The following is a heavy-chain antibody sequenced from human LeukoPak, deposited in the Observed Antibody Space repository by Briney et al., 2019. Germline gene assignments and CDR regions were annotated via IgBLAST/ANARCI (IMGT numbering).Heavy chain of an antibody. D-gene: IGHD2-15*01. CDR3: ARPLCSAGSCYSPNAFDI. CDR1: GGSISGGNFH. V-gene: IGHV4-61*02. J-gene: IGHJ3*02. CDR2: ISASGST. Sequence: SQTLSLTCTVSGGSISGGNFHWTWIRQPAGKGLEWIGRISASGSTNHNPSLKSRVTISVDTSKNHFSLKLSSVTAADTAVYYCARPLCSAGSCYSPNAFDIWGQGTMVTVSS.